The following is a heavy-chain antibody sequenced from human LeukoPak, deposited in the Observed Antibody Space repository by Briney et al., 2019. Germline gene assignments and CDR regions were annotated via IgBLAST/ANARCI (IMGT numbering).Heavy chain of an antibody. V-gene: IGHV3-23*01. D-gene: IGHD2-15*01. CDR3: AKDDRYCSGGSCYLGWFDP. CDR2: ISGSGDST. Sequence: PGGSLRLSCAASGFTFSNYAMRWVRQAPGKGLEWVSGISGSGDSTYYADSVKGRFTISRDNSKNTLYLQMNSLRAEDTAVYYCAKDDRYCSGGSCYLGWFDPWGQGTLVTVSS. CDR1: GFTFSNYA. J-gene: IGHJ5*02.